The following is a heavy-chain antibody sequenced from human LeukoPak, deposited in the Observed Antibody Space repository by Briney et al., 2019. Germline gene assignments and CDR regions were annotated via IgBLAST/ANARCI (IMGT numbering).Heavy chain of an antibody. J-gene: IGHJ4*02. CDR3: ARGELVDY. D-gene: IGHD1-26*01. Sequence: GGSLRLSCAASGFTFSSYSMNWVHQAPGKRLEWVSSISSSGSYIYYADSVKGRFTISRDNAKNSLYLQMNSLRAEDTAVYFCARGELVDYWGQGTLVTVSS. CDR1: GFTFSSYS. CDR2: ISSSGSYI. V-gene: IGHV3-21*01.